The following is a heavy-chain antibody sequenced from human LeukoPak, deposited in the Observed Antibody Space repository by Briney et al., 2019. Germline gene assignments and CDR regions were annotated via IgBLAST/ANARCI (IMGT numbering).Heavy chain of an antibody. D-gene: IGHD6-19*01. CDR2: ISSSSSYI. Sequence: GGSLRLSCAASGFTFSSYSMNWVRQAPGKGLEWVSSISSSSSYIYYADSVKGRFTISRDNAKNSLYLQMNSLRAEDTALYYCAKDIGLGSAVAGTGIDYWGQGTLVTVSS. J-gene: IGHJ4*02. CDR1: GFTFSSYS. V-gene: IGHV3-21*04. CDR3: AKDIGLGSAVAGTGIDY.